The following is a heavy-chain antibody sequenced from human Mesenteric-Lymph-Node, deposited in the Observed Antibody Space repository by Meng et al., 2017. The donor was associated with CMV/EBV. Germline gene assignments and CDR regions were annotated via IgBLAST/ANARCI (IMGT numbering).Heavy chain of an antibody. J-gene: IGHJ4*02. CDR2: IGTAGDT. CDR1: GFTFSSYD. V-gene: IGHV3-13*01. D-gene: IGHD6-19*01. Sequence: GESLKISCAASGFTFSSYDMHWVRQVTGKGLEWVSAIGTAGDTYYPGSVQGRFTNSRENAKNSFYLQMNSLRAGDTAVYYCARGDTSGWYIDYWGQGTLVTVSS. CDR3: ARGDTSGWYIDY.